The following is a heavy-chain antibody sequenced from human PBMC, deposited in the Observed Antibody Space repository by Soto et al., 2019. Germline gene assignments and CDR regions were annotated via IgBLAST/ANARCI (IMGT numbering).Heavy chain of an antibody. CDR3: ARYSNNWFQTEGMDV. Sequence: SETLSLTCTVSVDSITTYYWSWIRQPAGKGLEWIGRIDTSGNTNYNPSLKSRVTMSVDTSKKQFSLKLTSVSAADTPVYYCARYSNNWFQTEGMDVWGQGTTVTVSS. D-gene: IGHD6-13*01. J-gene: IGHJ6*02. CDR1: VDSITTYY. V-gene: IGHV4-4*07. CDR2: IDTSGNT.